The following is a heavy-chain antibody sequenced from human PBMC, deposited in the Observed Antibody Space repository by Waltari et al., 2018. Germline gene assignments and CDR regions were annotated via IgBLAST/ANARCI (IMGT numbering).Heavy chain of an antibody. D-gene: IGHD6-19*01. CDR3: ASGAGWLIDY. J-gene: IGHJ4*02. CDR1: TLIFSNSW. CDR2: IKKDGSEK. V-gene: IGHV3-7*01. Sequence: EVRLVESGGGLVQPGGSLRLSCAASTLIFSNSWMNWVCQAPGKGLEWVANIKKDGSEKYYVDSVKGRFTISRDNPKNSLYLEMTSLRAEDTAVYYCASGAGWLIDYWGQGTLVTVSS.